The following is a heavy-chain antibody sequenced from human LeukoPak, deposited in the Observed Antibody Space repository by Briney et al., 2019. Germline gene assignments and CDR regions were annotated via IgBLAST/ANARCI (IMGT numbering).Heavy chain of an antibody. CDR2: IYPGDSDT. J-gene: IGHJ4*02. Sequence: GESLQISCKGSGYSFTSYWIGWVRQMPGKGLEWMGIIYPGDSDTRYSPSFQGQVTISADKSISTAYLQWSSLKASDTAMYYCARSVGYCSGGSCYTFDYWGQGTLVTVSS. CDR1: GYSFTSYW. D-gene: IGHD2-15*01. CDR3: ARSVGYCSGGSCYTFDY. V-gene: IGHV5-51*01.